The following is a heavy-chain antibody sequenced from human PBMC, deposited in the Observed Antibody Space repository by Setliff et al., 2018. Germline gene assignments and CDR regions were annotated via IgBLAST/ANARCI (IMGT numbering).Heavy chain of an antibody. CDR1: GGSISSYY. V-gene: IGHV4-59*08. CDR3: AGGSYYDSSGYSPDFFDY. CDR2: IYYSGST. D-gene: IGHD3-22*01. Sequence: SETLSLTCTVSGGSISSYYWSWIRQPPWKGLEWIGYIYYSGSTNYNPSLKSRVTISLDTSKNQFSLKLSSVTAADTAVYYCAGGSYYDSSGYSPDFFDYWGQGTLVTVSS. J-gene: IGHJ4*02.